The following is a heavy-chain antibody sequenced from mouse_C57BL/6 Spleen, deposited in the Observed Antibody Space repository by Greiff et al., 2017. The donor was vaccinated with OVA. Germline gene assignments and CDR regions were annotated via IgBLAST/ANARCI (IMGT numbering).Heavy chain of an antibody. CDR3: LNDGYYEGYAMDY. J-gene: IGHJ4*01. CDR1: GYTFTDYN. V-gene: IGHV1-22*01. CDR2: INPNNGGT. Sequence: EVQLQQSGPELVKPGASVKMSCKASGYTFTDYNMHWVKQSHGKSLEWIGYINPNNGGTSYNQKFKGKATLTVNKSSSTAYMELRSLTSEDSAVYYCLNDGYYEGYAMDYWGQGTSVTVSS. D-gene: IGHD2-3*01.